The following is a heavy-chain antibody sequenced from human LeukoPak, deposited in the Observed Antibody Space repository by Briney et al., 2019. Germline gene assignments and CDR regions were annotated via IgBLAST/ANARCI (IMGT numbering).Heavy chain of an antibody. CDR2: INHSGST. CDR3: VRLPVPSKTLDY. Sequence: PSETLSLTCAVYGGSFSGYYWSWIRQPPGKGLEWIGEINHSGSTNYNPSLKSRVTISVDTSHNRFSLKLSSVTAADTAVYYCVRLPVPSKTLDYWGQGTLVTVSS. D-gene: IGHD4-17*01. CDR1: GGSFSGYY. V-gene: IGHV4-34*01. J-gene: IGHJ4*02.